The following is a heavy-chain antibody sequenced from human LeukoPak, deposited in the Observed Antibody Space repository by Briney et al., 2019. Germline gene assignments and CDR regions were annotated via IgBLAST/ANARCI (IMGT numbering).Heavy chain of an antibody. J-gene: IGHJ5*02. Sequence: SSETLSLTCSVSGGSMSSYYWSWIRQPAGKGLEWIGRIYTSGSTNYNPSLKSRVTMSVDTSKNQFSLKLSSVTAADTAVYYCARGLSSSSWYISTWFDPWGQGTLVTVSS. CDR2: IYTSGST. CDR3: ARGLSSSSWYISTWFDP. D-gene: IGHD6-13*01. CDR1: GGSMSSYY. V-gene: IGHV4-4*07.